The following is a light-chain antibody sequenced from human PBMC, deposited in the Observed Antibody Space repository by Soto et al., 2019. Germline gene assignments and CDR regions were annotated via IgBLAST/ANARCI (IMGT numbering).Light chain of an antibody. Sequence: QSVLTQAPSVSGAPGQRVTITCTGSSSNIGAGYDVHWYKQLPGTAPKLLIYGNSNRPSGVPDRFSGSKSGTSASLAITGLQAEDEADYYCQSYDSSLSAPYVFGTGTQLTVL. J-gene: IGLJ1*01. V-gene: IGLV1-40*01. CDR2: GNS. CDR1: SSNIGAGYD. CDR3: QSYDSSLSAPYV.